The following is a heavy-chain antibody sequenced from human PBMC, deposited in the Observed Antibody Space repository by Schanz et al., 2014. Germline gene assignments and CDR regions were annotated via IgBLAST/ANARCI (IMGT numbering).Heavy chain of an antibody. CDR2: IYSRGSS. D-gene: IGHD5-12*01. Sequence: QVQLQESGPGLVKPSQTLSLTCTVSGGSISSATYYWSWVRQPAGKGLEWIGRIYSRGSSTYNPSLKSRVTISIDPSNNQFPRKRNSVTAADTAVYYCARGGSVATIAPYTWFDPWGQGTLVTVSS. V-gene: IGHV4-61*02. CDR1: GGSISSATYY. CDR3: ARGGSVATIAPYTWFDP. J-gene: IGHJ5*02.